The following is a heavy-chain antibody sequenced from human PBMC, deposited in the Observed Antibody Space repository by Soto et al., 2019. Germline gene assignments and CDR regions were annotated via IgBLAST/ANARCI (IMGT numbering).Heavy chain of an antibody. V-gene: IGHV1-18*01. CDR2: ISPYNGNT. Sequence: QVQLVQSGAEVKKPGASVKVSCKASGYTFTSYGINWVRQAPEQGLEWMGWISPYNGNTNYAQKLQGRVTMTTDTSATTAYMELRSLRSDDTAVYYCARVGDILTGSTTYYYYYGMDVWGQGTTVTVSS. D-gene: IGHD3-9*01. J-gene: IGHJ6*02. CDR3: ARVGDILTGSTTYYYYYGMDV. CDR1: GYTFTSYG.